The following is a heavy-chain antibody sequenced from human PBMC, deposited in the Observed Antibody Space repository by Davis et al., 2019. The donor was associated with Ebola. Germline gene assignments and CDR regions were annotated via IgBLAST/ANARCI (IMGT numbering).Heavy chain of an antibody. D-gene: IGHD3-10*01. Sequence: PGGSLRLSCAASGFLFSSYAMSWVRQAPGRGLEWVSSISASGGDTFYADSVKGRIVMSRDNSNDTLYLRMNNLRAEDTAIYYCAKDLTSYYGSGDFFDYWGQGILVTVSS. CDR3: AKDLTSYYGSGDFFDY. V-gene: IGHV3-23*01. CDR2: ISASGGDT. CDR1: GFLFSSYA. J-gene: IGHJ4*02.